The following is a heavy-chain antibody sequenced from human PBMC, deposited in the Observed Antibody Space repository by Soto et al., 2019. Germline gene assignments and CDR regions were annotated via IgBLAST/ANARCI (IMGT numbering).Heavy chain of an antibody. CDR1: GYTFTSYG. D-gene: IGHD3-16*02. CDR3: ARVFSGFGGVIVPVWFDP. J-gene: IGHJ5*02. V-gene: IGHV1-18*01. Sequence: ASVKVSCKASGYTFTSYGISWVRQAPGQGLEWMGWISAYNGNTNYAQKLQGRVTMTTDTSTSTAYMELRSLRSDDTAVYYCARVFSGFGGVIVPVWFDPWGQGTLVTVSS. CDR2: ISAYNGNT.